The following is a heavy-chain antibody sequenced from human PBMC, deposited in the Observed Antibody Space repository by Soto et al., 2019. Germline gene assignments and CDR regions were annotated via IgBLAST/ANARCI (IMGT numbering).Heavy chain of an antibody. CDR3: ARLISVAGTMWFDP. CDR2: IYYSGST. V-gene: IGHV4-39*01. D-gene: IGHD6-19*01. J-gene: IGHJ5*02. Sequence: SETLSLTCTVSGGSISSSSYYWGWIRQPPGKGLEWIGSIYYSGSTYYNPSLKSRVTISVDTSKNQFSLKPSSVTAADTAVYYCARLISVAGTMWFDPWGQGTLVTVSS. CDR1: GGSISSSSYY.